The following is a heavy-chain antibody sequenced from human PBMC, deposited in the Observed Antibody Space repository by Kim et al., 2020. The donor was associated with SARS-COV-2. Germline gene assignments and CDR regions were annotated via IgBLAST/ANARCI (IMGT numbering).Heavy chain of an antibody. D-gene: IGHD3-10*01. J-gene: IGHJ5*02. CDR1: GFTFSSYS. Sequence: GGSLRLSCAASGFTFSSYSMNWVRQAPGKGLEWVSFITTSDRYTYYSDSVRGRFTISRDNAKNSLYLQMNSLRAEDTAVYYCARVFYYRDYYGSGTSHSDVNWFDPWGQGTLVTVSS. CDR3: ARVFYYRDYYGSGTSHSDVNWFDP. CDR2: ITTSDRYT. V-gene: IGHV3-21*01.